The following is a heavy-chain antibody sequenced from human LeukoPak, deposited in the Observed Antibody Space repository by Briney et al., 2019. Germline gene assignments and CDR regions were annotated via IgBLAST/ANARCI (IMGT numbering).Heavy chain of an antibody. CDR3: ARASYYGSGSYYGEFDY. Sequence: PGRSLRLSCAASGLTFSSYAMHWVRQAPGKGLEWVAVISYDGSNKYYADSVKGRFTISRDNSKNTLYLQMNSLRAEDTAVYYCARASYYGSGSYYGEFDYWGQGTLVTVSS. J-gene: IGHJ4*02. V-gene: IGHV3-30*04. CDR1: GLTFSSYA. CDR2: ISYDGSNK. D-gene: IGHD3-10*01.